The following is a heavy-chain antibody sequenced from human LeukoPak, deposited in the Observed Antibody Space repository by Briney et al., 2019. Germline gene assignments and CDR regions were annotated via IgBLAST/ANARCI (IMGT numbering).Heavy chain of an antibody. J-gene: IGHJ6*03. Sequence: ASVNVSCKASGCTFTCYYMHWVRQAPGQGREWMGWINPNRGGTNYAQKFQGRVTMTRDTSISTAYMELSRLRSDDTAVYYCARDRRVRGVTEKYYYYMDVWGKGTTVTVSS. V-gene: IGHV1-2*02. CDR3: ARDRRVRGVTEKYYYYMDV. CDR1: GCTFTCYY. CDR2: INPNRGGT. D-gene: IGHD3-10*01.